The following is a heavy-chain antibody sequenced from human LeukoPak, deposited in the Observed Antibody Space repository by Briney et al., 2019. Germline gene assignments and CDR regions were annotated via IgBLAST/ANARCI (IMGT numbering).Heavy chain of an antibody. Sequence: GGPLRLSCAASGFTFSSYDMHWVRQATGKGVEWVSAIGTAGDTYYPGSVKGRFTISRENAKTSLYLQMNSLSAGDTAVYYCARASSGYDSTYHFDYWGQGTLVTVSS. V-gene: IGHV3-13*01. CDR1: GFTFSSYD. D-gene: IGHD5-12*01. CDR2: IGTAGDT. CDR3: ARASSGYDSTYHFDY. J-gene: IGHJ4*02.